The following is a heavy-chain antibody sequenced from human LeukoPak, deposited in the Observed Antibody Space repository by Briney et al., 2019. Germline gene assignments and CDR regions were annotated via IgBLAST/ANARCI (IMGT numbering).Heavy chain of an antibody. Sequence: SQTLTLTCDISGDTVSSNSAAWNWIRQSPSRGLEWLGRTYYRSKWYYDYAVSVKSRITISPDTSKNQFSLQLNSVTADDTAVYYCARGFALDFWGQGTMVTVSS. CDR2: TYYRSKWYY. CDR1: GDTVSSNSAA. J-gene: IGHJ3*01. CDR3: ARGFALDF. V-gene: IGHV6-1*01.